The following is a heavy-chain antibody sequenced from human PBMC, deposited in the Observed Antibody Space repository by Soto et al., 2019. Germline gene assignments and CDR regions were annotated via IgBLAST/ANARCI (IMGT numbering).Heavy chain of an antibody. CDR1: GFTFSSYS. V-gene: IGHV3-21*01. J-gene: IGHJ5*02. D-gene: IGHD4-17*01. CDR2: ISGSSSYI. CDR3: ARAAVYGDYDGSWFDP. Sequence: GVSMRLSCAASGFTFSSYSMNWVRQAPGKGLEWVSSISGSSSYIEYADSVRGRFTISRDNAKNSVYLQMNSLRAEDTAVFYCARAAVYGDYDGSWFDPWGQGTLVTVSS.